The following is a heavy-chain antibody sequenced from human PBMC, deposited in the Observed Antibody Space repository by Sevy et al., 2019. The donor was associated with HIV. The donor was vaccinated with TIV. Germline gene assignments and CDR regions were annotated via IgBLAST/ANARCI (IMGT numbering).Heavy chain of an antibody. CDR2: IKNKPDGGTT. V-gene: IGHV3-15*01. CDR1: GFTFNNAW. D-gene: IGHD2-15*01. Sequence: GGSLRLSCAASGFTFNNAWMSWVRQAPGKGLEWIGRIKNKPDGGTTDYAEPVKGRFTISRDDSKNTLYLQMNSLKTEDTAVYYCCTEGNVVLAEGWGHWFDPWGQGTLVTVSS. CDR3: CTEGNVVLAEGWGHWFDP. J-gene: IGHJ5*02.